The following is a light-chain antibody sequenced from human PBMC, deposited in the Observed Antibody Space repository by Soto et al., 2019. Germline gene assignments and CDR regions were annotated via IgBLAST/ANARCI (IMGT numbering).Light chain of an antibody. Sequence: QSALTQPASVSGSPGQSITISCTGTSSDVGSYNLVSWYQQHPGKAPKLMIYEGSKRPSGVSNRFSGSKSGNTASLTISGIKAEDEADYYCCSYAGSSNHWVFGGGTKLTVL. CDR3: CSYAGSSNHWV. CDR2: EGS. J-gene: IGLJ3*02. V-gene: IGLV2-23*01. CDR1: SSDVGSYNL.